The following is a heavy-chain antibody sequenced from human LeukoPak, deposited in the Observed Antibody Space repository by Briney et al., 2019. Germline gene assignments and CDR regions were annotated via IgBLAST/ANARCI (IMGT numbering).Heavy chain of an antibody. CDR1: GFTFSNAW. J-gene: IGHJ4*02. CDR3: ATAGYYDSSGYRDY. CDR2: ISSSSSTI. D-gene: IGHD3-22*01. Sequence: GGSLRLSCAASGFTFSNAWMSWVRQAPGKGLEWVSYISSSSSTIYYADSVKGRFTISRDNAKNSLYLQMNSLRSEDTAVYYCATAGYYDSSGYRDYWGQGTLVTVSS. V-gene: IGHV3-48*04.